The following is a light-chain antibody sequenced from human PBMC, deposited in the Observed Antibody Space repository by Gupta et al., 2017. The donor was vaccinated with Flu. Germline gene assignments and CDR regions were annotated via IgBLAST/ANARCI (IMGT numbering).Light chain of an antibody. V-gene: IGKV1-5*03. J-gene: IGKJ2*01. CDR1: QSISSW. Sequence: PSTLSASVGDRVTITCRASQSISSWLAWYQQKPGKAPKLLIYKASSLESGVPSRFSGSGSGTEFTLTISSLQPDDFATYYCQQDNSYPYTCGQGTKMEIK. CDR2: KAS. CDR3: QQDNSYPYT.